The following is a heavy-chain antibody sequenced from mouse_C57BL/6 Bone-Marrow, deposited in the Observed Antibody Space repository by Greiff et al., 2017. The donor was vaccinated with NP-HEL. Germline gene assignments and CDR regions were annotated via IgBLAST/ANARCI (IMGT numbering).Heavy chain of an antibody. V-gene: IGHV5-2*01. J-gene: IGHJ2*01. CDR3: ARLGYYYGSSRYFDY. Sequence: EVKLVESGGGLVQPGESLKLSCESNEYEFPSHDMSWVRKTPEKRLELVAAINSDGGSTYYPDTMERRFIISRDNTKKTLYLQMSSLRSEDTALYYCARLGYYYGSSRYFDYWGQGTTLTVSS. D-gene: IGHD1-1*01. CDR1: EYEFPSHD. CDR2: INSDGGST.